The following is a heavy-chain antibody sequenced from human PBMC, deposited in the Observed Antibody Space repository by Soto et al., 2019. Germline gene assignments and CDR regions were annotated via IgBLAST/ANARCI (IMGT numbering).Heavy chain of an antibody. J-gene: IGHJ4*02. D-gene: IGHD2-8*02. CDR2: ISNSGGDT. CDR1: GFTFGTYA. Sequence: VQLLQSGGGLVQPGESLRLSCAASGFTFGTYAMIWVRQAPGKGLEWVSRISNSGGDTYYTDSVRGRFIVSRDNSKNTLYLQMNSLRAEDTAVYYCAKRLAPSGSGWDYWGQGTPVTVSS. V-gene: IGHV3-23*01. CDR3: AKRLAPSGSGWDY.